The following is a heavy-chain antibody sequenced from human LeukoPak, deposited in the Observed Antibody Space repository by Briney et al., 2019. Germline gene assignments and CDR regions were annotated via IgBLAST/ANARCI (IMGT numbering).Heavy chain of an antibody. CDR2: IYSCGST. Sequence: GGSLRLSCAASGFTVSSNYMSWVRQAPGKGLEWVSVIYSCGSTYYADSVKGRFTISRDNSKNTLYLQINSLRAEDTAVYYCAKDVRCSSTSCLFDYWGQGTLVTVSS. CDR3: AKDVRCSSTSCLFDY. J-gene: IGHJ4*02. D-gene: IGHD2-2*01. V-gene: IGHV3-66*03. CDR1: GFTVSSNY.